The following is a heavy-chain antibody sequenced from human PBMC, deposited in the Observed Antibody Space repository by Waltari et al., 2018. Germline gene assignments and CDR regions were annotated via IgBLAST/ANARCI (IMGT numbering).Heavy chain of an antibody. CDR1: GFTFRDYA. CDR2: CRATGDNR. D-gene: IGHD1-1*01. CDR3: AKGISTIPNPVDY. J-gene: IGHJ4*02. Sequence: EVQLVESGGGLVQPGGSLRLSCAASGFTFRDYAMSWVRQAPGKGREWVSRCRATGDNRYYVDSVRGRFTISRDNSKNTLFLQMNSLKAEDTAIYFCAKGISTIPNPVDYWGQGTLVTVST. V-gene: IGHV3-23*04.